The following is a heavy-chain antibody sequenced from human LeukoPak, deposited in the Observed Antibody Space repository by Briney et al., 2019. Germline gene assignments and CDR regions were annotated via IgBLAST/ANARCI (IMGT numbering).Heavy chain of an antibody. Sequence: ASVKVSCKASGYTFTSYAMHWVRQAPGQRLEWMGWINAGNGNTKYSQKFQGRVTITRDTSASTVYMELSSLRSEDTAVYYCASDYGDYVHDAFDIWGQGTRVTVSS. CDR2: INAGNGNT. D-gene: IGHD4-17*01. CDR3: ASDYGDYVHDAFDI. V-gene: IGHV1-3*01. CDR1: GYTFTSYA. J-gene: IGHJ3*02.